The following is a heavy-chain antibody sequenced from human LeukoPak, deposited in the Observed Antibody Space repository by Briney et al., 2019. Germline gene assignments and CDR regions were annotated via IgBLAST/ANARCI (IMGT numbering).Heavy chain of an antibody. J-gene: IGHJ4*02. CDR2: VSGRDTST. CDR3: AKWGDYDVLTGYYDSDY. CDR1: EFTFSNYA. Sequence: GGSPRLSCAAPEFTFSNYAISWVRPAPGEGLEWVSPVSGRDTSTYYTDSVKGRFTISRDNSKNTLYLQMNSLSAEDTAIYYCAKWGDYDVLTGYYDSDYWGQGTLVTVSS. V-gene: IGHV3-23*01. D-gene: IGHD3-9*01.